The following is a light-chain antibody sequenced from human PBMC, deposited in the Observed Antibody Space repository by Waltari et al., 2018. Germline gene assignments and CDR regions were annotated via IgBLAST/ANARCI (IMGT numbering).Light chain of an antibody. V-gene: IGKV1-5*03. CDR2: KTS. CDR1: QSISSW. CDR3: QQYNSYWT. J-gene: IGKJ1*01. Sequence: DIQMTQSPSTLSASVGDRVHITCRASQSISSWLAWYQQKPGKAPNLLIYKTSSLESGVPSRFSGSGSGTEFTLTISSLQPDDFATYYCQQYNSYWTFGQGTKVEIK.